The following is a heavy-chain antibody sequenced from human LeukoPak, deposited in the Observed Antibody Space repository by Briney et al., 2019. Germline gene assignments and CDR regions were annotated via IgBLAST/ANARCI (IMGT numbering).Heavy chain of an antibody. V-gene: IGHV4-39*07. CDR1: GGSISSSSYY. Sequence: SETLSLTCTVSGGSISSSSYYWGWIRQPPGKGLEWIGSIYYSGSTYYNPSLKSRVTISVDTSKNQFSLKLSSVTAADTAVYYCARDSDPYYDFWSGHYRPRGNFDYWGQGTLVTVSS. J-gene: IGHJ4*02. D-gene: IGHD3-3*01. CDR3: ARDSDPYYDFWSGHYRPRGNFDY. CDR2: IYYSGST.